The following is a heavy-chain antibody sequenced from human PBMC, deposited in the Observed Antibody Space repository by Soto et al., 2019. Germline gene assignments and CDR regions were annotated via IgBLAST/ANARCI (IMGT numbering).Heavy chain of an antibody. CDR2: LYSGGGT. Sequence: PGGSLRLSCAASGFTVSSNYMSWVRQAPGKGLEWASILYSGGGTYFPDSVKGRFTISRDNSKNTLYLQMNSLRTEDTAVYYCARVNPPYPWGQGTLVTVSS. J-gene: IGHJ5*02. V-gene: IGHV3-53*01. CDR1: GFTVSSNY. CDR3: ARVNPPYP.